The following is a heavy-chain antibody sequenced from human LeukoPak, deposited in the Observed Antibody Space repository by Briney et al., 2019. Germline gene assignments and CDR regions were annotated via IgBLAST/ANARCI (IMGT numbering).Heavy chain of an antibody. CDR1: GYTFTSYG. CDR2: ISAYNGNT. D-gene: IGHD3-3*01. J-gene: IGHJ6*02. Sequence: ASVKVSCKASGYTFTSYGISWVRQAPGQGLEWMGWISAYNGNTNYAQKLQGRVTMTTDTSTSTAYMELSSLRSEDTAVYYCARVDFWSGYTHYYYYYGMDVWGQGTTVTVSS. V-gene: IGHV1-18*01. CDR3: ARVDFWSGYTHYYYYYGMDV.